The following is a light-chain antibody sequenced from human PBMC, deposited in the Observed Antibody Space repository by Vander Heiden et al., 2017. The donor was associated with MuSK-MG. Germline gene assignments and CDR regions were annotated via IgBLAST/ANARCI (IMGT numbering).Light chain of an antibody. J-gene: IGLJ2*01. CDR2: DFS. CDR1: YSDIGRYDY. V-gene: IGLV2-14*03. Sequence: QSALTQPASISGSPGQSITISCIGTYSDIGRYDYVSWFQQHPGKVPKLLIFDFSNRPSGVSNLFSGSKSGDTASLTISGLQAEDEADYYCSSYGPRSTLVFGGGTRLTVL. CDR3: SSYGPRSTLV.